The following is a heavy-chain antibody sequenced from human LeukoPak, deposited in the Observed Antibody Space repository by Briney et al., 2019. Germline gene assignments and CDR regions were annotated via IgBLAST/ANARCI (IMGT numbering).Heavy chain of an antibody. J-gene: IGHJ6*03. Sequence: SSETLSLTCTVSGGSISSYYWSWIRQPPGKGLEWLGYIYYSGSTNYNPSLKSRVTISVDTSKNQFSLKLSSVTAAETAVYYCAREGRYRYGYNEYHSYMDIWGKGTTVTVSS. CDR2: IYYSGST. V-gene: IGHV4-59*01. CDR3: AREGRYRYGYNEYHSYMDI. CDR1: GGSISSYY. D-gene: IGHD5-24*01.